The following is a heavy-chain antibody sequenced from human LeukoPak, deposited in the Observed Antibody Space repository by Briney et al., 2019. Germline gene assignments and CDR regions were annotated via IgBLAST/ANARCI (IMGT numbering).Heavy chain of an antibody. V-gene: IGHV3-23*01. D-gene: IGHD3-10*01. CDR1: GYTFSSYA. CDR2: ISGSGGST. J-gene: IGHJ4*02. Sequence: PGGSLRLSCAASGYTFSSYAMSWVRQAPGKGLEWVSAISGSGGSTYYADSVKGRFTISRDNSKNTLYLQMNSLRAEDTAVYYSAKDWVLSMVRGVITPRWGQGTLVTVSS. CDR3: AKDWVLSMVRGVITPR.